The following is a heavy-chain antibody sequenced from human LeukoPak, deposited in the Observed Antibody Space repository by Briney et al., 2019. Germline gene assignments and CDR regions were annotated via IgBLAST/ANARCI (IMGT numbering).Heavy chain of an antibody. V-gene: IGHV4-59*01. CDR3: ARDQVGFPGGYYYGMDV. CDR2: IYYSGST. CDR1: GGSISSYY. D-gene: IGHD1-26*01. J-gene: IGHJ6*02. Sequence: SETLSLTCTVSGGSISSYYWSWIRQPPGKGLEWIGYIYYSGSTNYNPSLKSRVTISVDTSKNQFSLKLSSVTAADTAVYHCARDQVGFPGGYYYGMDVWGQGTTVTVSS.